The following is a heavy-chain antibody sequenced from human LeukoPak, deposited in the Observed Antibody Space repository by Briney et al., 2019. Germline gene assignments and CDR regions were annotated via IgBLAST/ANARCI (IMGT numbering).Heavy chain of an antibody. D-gene: IGHD1-26*01. CDR3: ARGPRIVGAKYYFDY. V-gene: IGHV4-59*12. Sequence: SETLSLTCTVSGGSISSYYWSWIRQPPGKGLEWIGYIYYSGSTNYNPSLKSRVTISVDTSKNQFSLKLSSVTAADTAVYYCARGPRIVGAKYYFDYWGQGTLVTVSS. J-gene: IGHJ4*02. CDR1: GGSISSYY. CDR2: IYYSGST.